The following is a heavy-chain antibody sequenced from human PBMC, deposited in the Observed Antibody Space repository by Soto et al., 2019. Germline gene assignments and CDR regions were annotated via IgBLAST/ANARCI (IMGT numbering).Heavy chain of an antibody. Sequence: ASVKVSCKASGYTFTSYAMHWVRQAPGQRLEWMGWINAGNGNTKYSQKFQGRVTITRDTSASTAYMELSSLRSEDTAVYYCARDMRFVGLVTPIYYYYYGMDVWGQGTTVTVSS. D-gene: IGHD2-21*02. J-gene: IGHJ6*02. CDR3: ARDMRFVGLVTPIYYYYYGMDV. V-gene: IGHV1-3*01. CDR1: GYTFTSYA. CDR2: INAGNGNT.